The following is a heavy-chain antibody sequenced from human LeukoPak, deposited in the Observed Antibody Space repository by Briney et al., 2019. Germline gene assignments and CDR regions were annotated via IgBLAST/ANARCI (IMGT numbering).Heavy chain of an antibody. Sequence: GGSLRLSCAASGFTFRNYVMNWVRQAPGKGLEWVSAIGGTDGTTFYAAFVKGRFTISRDNSRNTLYLQMNSLRAEDTAVYYCTKRIDGAGSYYIDFWCQGTVVTVSS. D-gene: IGHD3-10*01. V-gene: IGHV3-23*01. CDR3: TKRIDGAGSYYIDF. J-gene: IGHJ4*02. CDR2: IGGTDGTT. CDR1: GFTFRNYV.